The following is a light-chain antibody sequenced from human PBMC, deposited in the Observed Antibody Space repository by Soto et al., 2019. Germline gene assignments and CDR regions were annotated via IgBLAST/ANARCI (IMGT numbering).Light chain of an antibody. CDR2: KAS. V-gene: IGKV1-5*03. CDR1: QTISNW. Sequence: DIQMTQSPSTLSASVGDRVTITCRTSQTISNWLAWFQQKPGKAPKLLIYKASTLESGVPSSFSGSGSWTEFTLTIRSLQPDDFAVYYCQQYNSASWTFVPGTKVESK. J-gene: IGKJ1*01. CDR3: QQYNSASWT.